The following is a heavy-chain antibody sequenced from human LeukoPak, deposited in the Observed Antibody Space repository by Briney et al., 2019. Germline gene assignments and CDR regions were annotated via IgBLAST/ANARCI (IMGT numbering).Heavy chain of an antibody. CDR3: ARDGDGGGYPDY. D-gene: IGHD3-22*01. CDR1: GGSVSTHY. Sequence: SETLSLTCSVSGGSVSTHYWSWIRQPAGKGLEWIGRIHTSGTTDYNPSLKSRVTLSLDTSNNQLSLTVTSVTAADTAVYFCARDGDGGGYPDYWGQGTLVTVSS. CDR2: IHTSGTT. V-gene: IGHV4-4*07. J-gene: IGHJ4*02.